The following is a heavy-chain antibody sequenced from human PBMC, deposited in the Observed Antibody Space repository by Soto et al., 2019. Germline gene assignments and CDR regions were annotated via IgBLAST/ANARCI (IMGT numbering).Heavy chain of an antibody. Sequence: QVQLVQSGTEVKKPGASVKVSCKASGYTFRSYGISWVRQAPGQGLEWMGWISGYNGNTHYSQKFKGKVTMTTDTATSTAYMELTMLGSDDTAVYYCAKADSNYAGRFSYYYMDVWGTGTMVTVSS. D-gene: IGHD4-4*01. CDR2: ISGYNGNT. CDR1: GYTFRSYG. J-gene: IGHJ6*03. CDR3: AKADSNYAGRFSYYYMDV. V-gene: IGHV1-18*01.